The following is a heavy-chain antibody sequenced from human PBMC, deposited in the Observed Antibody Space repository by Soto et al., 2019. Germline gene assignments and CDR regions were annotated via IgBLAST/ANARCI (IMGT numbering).Heavy chain of an antibody. V-gene: IGHV3-23*01. J-gene: IGHJ6*02. CDR1: GFTFSSYA. CDR3: AKDPGYSYYYYYGMDV. D-gene: IGHD5-18*01. CDR2: ISGSGGST. Sequence: GGSLRLSXAASGFTFSSYAMSWVRQAPGKGLEWVSAISGSGGSTYYADSVRGRFTISRDNSKNTLYLQMNSLRAEDTAVYYCAKDPGYSYYYYYGMDVWGQGTTVTVSS.